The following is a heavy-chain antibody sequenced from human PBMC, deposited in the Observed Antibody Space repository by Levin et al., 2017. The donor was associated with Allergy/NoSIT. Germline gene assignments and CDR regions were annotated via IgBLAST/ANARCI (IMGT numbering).Heavy chain of an antibody. CDR2: IYYSGST. CDR1: GGSISSGDYY. Sequence: KSSETLSLTCTVSGGSISSGDYYWSWIRQPPGKGLEWIGYIYYSGSTYYNPSLKSRVTISVDTSKNQFSLKLSSVTAADTAVYYCARGRSSSSSISTNYYFDYWGQGTLVTVSS. J-gene: IGHJ4*02. D-gene: IGHD6-6*01. CDR3: ARGRSSSSSISTNYYFDY. V-gene: IGHV4-30-4*01.